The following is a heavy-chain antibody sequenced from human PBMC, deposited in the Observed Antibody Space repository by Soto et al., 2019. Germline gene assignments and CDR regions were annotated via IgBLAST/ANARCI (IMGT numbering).Heavy chain of an antibody. J-gene: IGHJ4*02. D-gene: IGHD6-13*01. V-gene: IGHV3-30*18. Sequence: QVQLVESGGGVVQPGRSLRLSCAASGFTFSSYGMHWVRQAPGKGLEWVAVISYDGSNKYYADSVKGRFTISRDNSKNTLYLQMNSLRAEDTAVYYCAKVASRATYSSSWYFDYWGQGTLVTVSS. CDR2: ISYDGSNK. CDR1: GFTFSSYG. CDR3: AKVASRATYSSSWYFDY.